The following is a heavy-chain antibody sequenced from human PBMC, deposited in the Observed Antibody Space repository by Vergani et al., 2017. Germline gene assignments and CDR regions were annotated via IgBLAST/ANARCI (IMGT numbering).Heavy chain of an antibody. V-gene: IGHV3-30*02. CDR1: GFTFSSYS. D-gene: IGHD2-2*01. CDR3: AKVFCSSTSCPYYYYGMDV. J-gene: IGHJ6*02. CDR2: IRYDGSNK. Sequence: VQLVESGGGLVKPGGSLRLSCAASGFTFSSYSMNWVRQAPGKGLEWVAFIRYDGSNKYYADSVKGRFTISRDNSKNTLYLQMNSLRAEDTAVYYCAKVFCSSTSCPYYYYGMDVWGQGTTVTVSS.